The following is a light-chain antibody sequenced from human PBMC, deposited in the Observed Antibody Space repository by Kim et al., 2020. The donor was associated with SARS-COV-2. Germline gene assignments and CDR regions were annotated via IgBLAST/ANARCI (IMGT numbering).Light chain of an antibody. CDR2: DAS. CDR1: QSVSSY. J-gene: IGKJ5*01. V-gene: IGKV3-11*01. CDR3: QQRSNWIT. Sequence: SLSPGESSTRSCRASQSVSSYLAWYQQKPGQAPRLLIYDASNRATGIPARFSGSGSGTDFTLTISSLEPEDFAVYYCQQRSNWITFGQGTRLEIK.